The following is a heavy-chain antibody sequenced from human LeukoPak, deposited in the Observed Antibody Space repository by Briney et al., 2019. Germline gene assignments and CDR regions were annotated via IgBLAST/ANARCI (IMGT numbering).Heavy chain of an antibody. CDR2: ITDGGVDT. J-gene: IGHJ4*02. D-gene: IGHD6-19*01. CDR3: AKRQPTSGWFKYFDS. V-gene: IGHV3-23*01. CDR1: GFTFSYYG. Sequence: AGGSLRLSCAASGFTFSYYGMTWVRQAPGKGLEWISYITDGGVDTFYTDSVKGRFTVSRDNSKNTLSLQMNSLRAEDTAVYHCAKRQPTSGWFKYFDSWGQGTLVTVSS.